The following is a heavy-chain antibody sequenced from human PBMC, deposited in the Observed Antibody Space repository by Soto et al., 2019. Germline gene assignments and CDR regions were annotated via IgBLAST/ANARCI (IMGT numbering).Heavy chain of an antibody. D-gene: IGHD2-2*01. J-gene: IGHJ6*02. CDR2: IGESGTPT. V-gene: IGHV3-23*01. Sequence: GGSLRLSCAASGFTFSSYAMKWVRQAPGKGLEWVSLIGESGTPTYYADSVKGRFTISRDNSGNTLFLEMYSLRAEDTAVYYCARYIPGARYYGMHVWGQGTTVTVSS. CDR1: GFTFSSYA. CDR3: ARYIPGARYYGMHV.